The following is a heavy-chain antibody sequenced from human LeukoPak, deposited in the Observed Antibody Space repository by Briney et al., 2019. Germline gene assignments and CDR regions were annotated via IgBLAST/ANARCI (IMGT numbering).Heavy chain of an antibody. CDR2: IYNSGSI. J-gene: IGHJ4*02. CDR3: ARMGEMATIRD. Sequence: NSSETLSLTCDISGDSISSYYWSWVRQPPGKGLEWIGYIYNSGSIHYNPSLKSRVSISVDTSKNQFSLNLGSVTAADTAVYYCARMGEMATIRDWGPGFLVTASS. V-gene: IGHV4-59*01. CDR1: GDSISSYY. D-gene: IGHD5-24*01.